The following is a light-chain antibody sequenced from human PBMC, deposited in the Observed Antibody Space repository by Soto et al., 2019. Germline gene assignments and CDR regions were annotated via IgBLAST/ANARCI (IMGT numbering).Light chain of an antibody. V-gene: IGKV1-5*01. CDR2: DAS. CDR1: QSISSW. Sequence: TQSPSTLSASVGDRVTITCRASQSISSWLAWYQQKPGKAPKLLIYDASSLESGVPSRFSGSGSGTEFTLTISSLQPDDFATYYCQQDLRPPLTFGPGTKVDIK. J-gene: IGKJ3*01. CDR3: QQDLRPPLT.